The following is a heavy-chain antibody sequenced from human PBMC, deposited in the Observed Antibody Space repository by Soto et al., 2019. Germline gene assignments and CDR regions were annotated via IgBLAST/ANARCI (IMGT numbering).Heavy chain of an antibody. CDR2: ISYDGSNK. J-gene: IGHJ4*02. V-gene: IGHV3-30*18. Sequence: QVQLVESGGGVVQPGRSLRLSCAAFGFTFSSYGMHWVRQAPGKGLEWVAVISYDGSNKYYADSVKGRFTISRDNSKNTLYLQMNSLRAEDTAVYYCAKELADDSSGFDYWGQGTLVTVSS. D-gene: IGHD3-22*01. CDR1: GFTFSSYG. CDR3: AKELADDSSGFDY.